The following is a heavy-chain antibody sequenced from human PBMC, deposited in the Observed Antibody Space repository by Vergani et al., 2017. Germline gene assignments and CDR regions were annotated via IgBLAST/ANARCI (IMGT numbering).Heavy chain of an antibody. V-gene: IGHV1-2*02. D-gene: IGHD5-18*01. CDR2: INPKSGGT. Sequence: QVQLVQSGAEVKKPGASLKVSCKASGYTFIGYYMHWVRQAPGQGLEWMGWINPKSGGTNYAQKFQGRVPMTRDTSISTAYMELSRLRSDDTAMYYCARAEIQLWLSVGWFVPWCQGTLVIVFS. J-gene: IGHJ5*02. CDR3: ARAEIQLWLSVGWFVP. CDR1: GYTFIGYY.